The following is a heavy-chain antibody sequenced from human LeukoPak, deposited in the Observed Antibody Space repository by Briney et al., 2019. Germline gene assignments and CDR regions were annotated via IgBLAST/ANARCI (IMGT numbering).Heavy chain of an antibody. V-gene: IGHV3-30*02. CDR2: IRYDGSSK. CDR1: GFTFSSYG. J-gene: IGHJ4*02. D-gene: IGHD3-10*01. CDR3: AKDRGELLWFGESNYFDY. Sequence: PGRSLRLSCAASGFTFSSYGMHWVRQAPGKGLEWVAFIRYDGSSKYYADSVKGRFTISRDNSKNTLYLQMNSLRAEDTAVYYCAKDRGELLWFGESNYFDYWGQGTLVTVSS.